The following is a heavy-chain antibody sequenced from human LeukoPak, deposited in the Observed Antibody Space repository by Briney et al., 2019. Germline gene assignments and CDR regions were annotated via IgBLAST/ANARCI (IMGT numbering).Heavy chain of an antibody. J-gene: IGHJ6*02. CDR1: GYTFTGYY. CDR2: INPNSGGT. CDR3: AREVQWKAGYYYYYGMDV. Sequence: GASVKVSCKASGYTFTGYYMHWVRQATGQGLEWMGRINPNSGGTNYAQKFQGRVTMTRDTSISTAYMELSRLRSDDTAVYYCAREVQWKAGYYYYYGMDVWGQGTTVTVSS. V-gene: IGHV1-2*06. D-gene: IGHD6-19*01.